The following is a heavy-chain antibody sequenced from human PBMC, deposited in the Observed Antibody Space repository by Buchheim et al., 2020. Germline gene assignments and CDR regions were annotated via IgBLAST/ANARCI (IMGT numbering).Heavy chain of an antibody. V-gene: IGHV3-30*04. J-gene: IGHJ5*02. CDR3: AREDIVVVPAAHTSNWFDP. D-gene: IGHD2-2*01. Sequence: QVQLVESGGGVVQPGRSLRLSCAASGFTFSSYAMHWVRQAPGKGLEWVAVISYDGSNKYYADSVKGRFTISRDNSKNPLYLQMNSLRAEDTAVYYCAREDIVVVPAAHTSNWFDPWGQGTL. CDR2: ISYDGSNK. CDR1: GFTFSSYA.